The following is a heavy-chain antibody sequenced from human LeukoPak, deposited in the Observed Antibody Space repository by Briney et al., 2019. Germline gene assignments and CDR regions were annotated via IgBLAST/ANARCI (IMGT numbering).Heavy chain of an antibody. D-gene: IGHD3-22*01. Sequence: SETLSLTCSVSGGPISNYYWSWIRQPAGKGLEWIGRIYTSGSTKYNPSLKSRVTMSLDKSKNQFSLKLSSVIAADTAVYYCANLHRDSDGYYYVDNWGQGTLVTVSS. CDR1: GGPISNYY. CDR3: ANLHRDSDGYYYVDN. CDR2: IYTSGST. V-gene: IGHV4-4*07. J-gene: IGHJ4*02.